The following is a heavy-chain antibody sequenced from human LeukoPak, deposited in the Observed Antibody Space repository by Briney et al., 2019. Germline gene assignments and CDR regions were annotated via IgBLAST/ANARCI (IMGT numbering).Heavy chain of an antibody. CDR2: ISSSSRTI. J-gene: IGHJ4*02. V-gene: IGHV3-48*02. CDR1: GFTFSSYS. CDR3: ARDVARHYYFDY. Sequence: GGSLRLSCAASGFTFSSYSMNWVRQAPGKGLEWVSYISSSSRTIYYADSEKGRFTISRDNAKNSLYLQMNSLRDEDTAVYYCARDVARHYYFDYWGQGTLVTVSS.